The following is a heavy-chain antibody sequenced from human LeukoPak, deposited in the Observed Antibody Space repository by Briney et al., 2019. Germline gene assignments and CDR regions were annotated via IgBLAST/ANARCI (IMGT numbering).Heavy chain of an antibody. CDR1: GFTFAIHA. D-gene: IGHD3-10*01. CDR3: AKDSYVSGRPLHTFDV. J-gene: IGHJ3*01. CDR2: ISGDGAST. V-gene: IGHV3-23*01. Sequence: PGGSLRLSCAASGFTFAIHAMTWVRQVPGKGLEWVSGISGDGASTHYAESVKGQFTISRDNSQNTLFLQTNSLRVEDTAIYYCAKDSYVSGRPLHTFDVWGQGTMVTVSS.